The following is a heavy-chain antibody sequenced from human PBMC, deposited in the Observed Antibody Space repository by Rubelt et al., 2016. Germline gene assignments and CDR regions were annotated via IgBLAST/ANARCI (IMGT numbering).Heavy chain of an antibody. J-gene: IGHJ4*02. D-gene: IGHD2-15*01. V-gene: IGHV3-23*04. CDR3: AKNLIEEDVLPVY. Sequence: EVQLVESGGGLVQPGGSPRLSCGTSGFTFRSYGMSWVRQAPGKGPEWVSAISGRGGRTYYADSVKGRFTVHRDNPKNTLYLQINSVRSEDTAVYYCAKNLIEEDVLPVYWGQGTLVTVSS. CDR2: ISGRGGRT. CDR1: GFTFRSYG.